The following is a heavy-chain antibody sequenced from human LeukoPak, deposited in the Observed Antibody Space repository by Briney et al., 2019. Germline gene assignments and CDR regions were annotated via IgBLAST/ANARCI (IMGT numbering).Heavy chain of an antibody. CDR2: IYYSGST. D-gene: IGHD6-19*01. Sequence: KPSETLSLTCTVSGGSISGYYWSWIRQPPGKGLEWIGYIYYSGSTNYNPSLKSRVTISVDTSETQFSLKLSSVTAADTAVYYCARRAVAGTSSWYFDYWGQGTLVTVSS. CDR3: ARRAVAGTSSWYFDY. CDR1: GGSISGYY. V-gene: IGHV4-59*08. J-gene: IGHJ4*02.